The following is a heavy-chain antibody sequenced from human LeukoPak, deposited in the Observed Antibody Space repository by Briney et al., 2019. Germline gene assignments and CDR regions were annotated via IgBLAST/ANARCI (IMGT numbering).Heavy chain of an antibody. CDR1: GGSFSGYY. D-gene: IGHD3-10*01. J-gene: IGHJ6*03. V-gene: IGHV4-34*01. CDR3: ARGRVTMVRGAHGTQGYYMDV. CDR2: INHSGST. Sequence: PSETLSLTCAVYGGSFSGYYWSWIRQSPGKGLEWIGEINHSGSTKYNPSLKSRVTISVDTPKNQFSLKLNSVTAADTAVYYCARGRVTMVRGAHGTQGYYMDVWGKGTTVTVSS.